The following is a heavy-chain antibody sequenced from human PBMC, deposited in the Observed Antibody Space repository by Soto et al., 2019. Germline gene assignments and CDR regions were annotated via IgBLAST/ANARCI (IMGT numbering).Heavy chain of an antibody. V-gene: IGHV4-30-2*05. CDR2: IYHSGST. J-gene: IGHJ4*02. CDR1: GGSISSSTYS. Sequence: SETLSLTCAVSGGSISSSTYSWSWIRQPPGKGLEWIGYIYHSGSTYYNPSLKSRVTISVDTSKNQFSLKLSSVTAADTAVYYCASWRETQSFDYWGQGTLVTV. CDR3: ASWRETQSFDY. D-gene: IGHD1-26*01.